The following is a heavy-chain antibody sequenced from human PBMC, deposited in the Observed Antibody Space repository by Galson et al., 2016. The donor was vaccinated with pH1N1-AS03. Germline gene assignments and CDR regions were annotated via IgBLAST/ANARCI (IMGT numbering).Heavy chain of an antibody. CDR3: ARVWPGKDRRRDN. V-gene: IGHV1-2*02. J-gene: IGHJ4*02. D-gene: IGHD4-23*01. Sequence: SVKVSCKATGYTFIGYFLHWVRQAPGHGLEWMGWINPNSGGTHYAQKFQGRITMTRDTSITSAYMELSGLRADDTAVYYCARVWPGKDRRRDNWGQGTLVTVSS. CDR1: GYTFIGYF. CDR2: INPNSGGT.